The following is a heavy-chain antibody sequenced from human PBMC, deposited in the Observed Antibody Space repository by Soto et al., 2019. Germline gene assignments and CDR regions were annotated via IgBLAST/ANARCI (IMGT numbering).Heavy chain of an antibody. CDR3: AKDHYDSSGYYGQYYFDY. CDR1: GFTFSSYA. V-gene: IGHV3-23*01. J-gene: IGHJ4*02. CDR2: ISGSGGST. D-gene: IGHD3-22*01. Sequence: PGGSLRLSCAASGFTFSSYAMSWVRQAPGKGLEWVSAISGSGGSTYYADSVKGRFTISRDNSKNTLYLQMNSLRAEDTAVYYCAKDHYDSSGYYGQYYFDYWGQGTLVTVSS.